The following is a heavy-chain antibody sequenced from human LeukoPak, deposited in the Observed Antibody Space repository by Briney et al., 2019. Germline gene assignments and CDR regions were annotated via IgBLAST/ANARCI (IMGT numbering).Heavy chain of an antibody. Sequence: GGSLRLSCAASGFTFSSYAMSWVRQAPGKGLEWVSAISGSGGSTYYADSVKGRFTISRDNSRFSLYLQMRSLTTEDTAVYYCAKDSGWQLLRAEYFQHWGPGTLVTVSS. V-gene: IGHV3-23*01. J-gene: IGHJ1*01. CDR3: AKDSGWQLLRAEYFQH. CDR2: ISGSGGST. D-gene: IGHD2-15*01. CDR1: GFTFSSYA.